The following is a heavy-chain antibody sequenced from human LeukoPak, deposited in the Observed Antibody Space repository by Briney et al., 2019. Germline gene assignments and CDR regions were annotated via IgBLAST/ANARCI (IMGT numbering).Heavy chain of an antibody. D-gene: IGHD6-19*01. CDR1: GGSISSGDYY. V-gene: IGHV4-30-4*02. Sequence: SETLSLTCTVSGGSISSGDYYWSWIRQPPGKGLEWIGYIYYSGSTYYNPSLKSRVTISVDTSKNQFSLKLSSVTAADTAVCYCARVRSGYSSGWSERNFDYWGQGTLVTVSS. CDR2: IYYSGST. J-gene: IGHJ4*02. CDR3: ARVRSGYSSGWSERNFDY.